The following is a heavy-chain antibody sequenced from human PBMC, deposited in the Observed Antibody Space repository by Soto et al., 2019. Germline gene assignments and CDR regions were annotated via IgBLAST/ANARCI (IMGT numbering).Heavy chain of an antibody. CDR1: GDSISSGDYY. D-gene: IGHD6-6*01. V-gene: IGHV4-30-4*01. CDR3: AREATLAARLDS. Sequence: SETLSLTCTVSGDSISSGDYYWSWLRQPPGKGLEWIGYIYYSGSTYYNPSLKSRVTISVDTSKNQFSLKLSSVTAADTAVYYCAREATLAARLDSSGQGTLVTVSS. CDR2: IYYSGST. J-gene: IGHJ4*02.